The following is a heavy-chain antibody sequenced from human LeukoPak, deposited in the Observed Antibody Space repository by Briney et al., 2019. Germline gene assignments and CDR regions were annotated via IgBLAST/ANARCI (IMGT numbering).Heavy chain of an antibody. CDR1: GFTFSSSA. CDR2: VSGSGGKT. V-gene: IGHV3-23*01. D-gene: IGHD4-23*01. CDR3: ARLVTGTTVINSGWFDP. J-gene: IGHJ5*02. Sequence: PGGSLRLSCAASGFTFSSSAMSWVRQAPGKGLEWVSAVSGSGGKTYYADSVRGRFTISRDNSKNTVYLQMNSLRAEDTAVYYCARLVTGTTVINSGWFDPWGQGTLVTVSS.